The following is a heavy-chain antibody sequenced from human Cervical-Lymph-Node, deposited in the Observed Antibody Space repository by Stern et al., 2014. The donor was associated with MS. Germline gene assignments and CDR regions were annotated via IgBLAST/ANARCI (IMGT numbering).Heavy chain of an antibody. CDR3: ARERKVERSSRLLVSFDV. CDR1: GASFSDNY. D-gene: IGHD1-1*01. Sequence: QLQLQQWGAGLLRPSETLSLTCAVQGASFSDNYWSWIRQTPGKGLEWIWEINSSGASPYNPSLMSRATLSVDPSRNQFSLKLSSLTAADTAMYYCARERKVERSSRLLVSFDVWGQGTLVTVSS. V-gene: IGHV4-34*01. J-gene: IGHJ3*01. CDR2: INSSGAS.